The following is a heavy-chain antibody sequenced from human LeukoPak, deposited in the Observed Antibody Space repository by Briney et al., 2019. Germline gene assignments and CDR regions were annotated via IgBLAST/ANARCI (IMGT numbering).Heavy chain of an antibody. V-gene: IGHV4-4*07. J-gene: IGHJ6*03. CDR2: IYTSGST. CDR3: ARELTIFGVVIPMDV. Sequence: PSETLSLTCAVSGGSISSYYWSWIRQPAGKGLEWIGRIYTSGSTNYNPSLKSRVTMSVDTSKNQFSLKLSSVTAADTAVYYCARELTIFGVVIPMDVWGKGTTVTVSS. D-gene: IGHD3-3*01. CDR1: GGSISSYY.